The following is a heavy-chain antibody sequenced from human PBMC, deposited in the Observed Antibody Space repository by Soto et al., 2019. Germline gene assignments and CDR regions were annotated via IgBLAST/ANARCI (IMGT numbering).Heavy chain of an antibody. Sequence: PGGSLRLSCAASRFTFSSYAMSWVRQAPGKGLEWVSGISGTGGSTYYADSVKGRFTISRDNSKNTLYLQMNSLRAEDTAVYYCAKDPWPGYTSFDYWGQGTLVTVSS. D-gene: IGHD3-16*02. CDR3: AKDPWPGYTSFDY. CDR1: RFTFSSYA. V-gene: IGHV3-23*01. J-gene: IGHJ4*02. CDR2: ISGTGGST.